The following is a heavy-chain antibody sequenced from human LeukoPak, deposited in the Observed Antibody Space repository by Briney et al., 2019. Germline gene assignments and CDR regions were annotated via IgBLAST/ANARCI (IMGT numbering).Heavy chain of an antibody. CDR1: GFTFSSYA. D-gene: IGHD5-18*01. CDR3: ARRRGYSYGPHDY. V-gene: IGHV3-23*01. CDR2: ISGSGGST. J-gene: IGHJ4*02. Sequence: GGSLRLSCAASGFTFSSYAMSWVRRAPGKGLEWVSAISGSGGSTYYADSVKGRFTISRDNSKNTLYLQMNSLRAEDTAVYYCARRRGYSYGPHDYWGQGTLVTVSS.